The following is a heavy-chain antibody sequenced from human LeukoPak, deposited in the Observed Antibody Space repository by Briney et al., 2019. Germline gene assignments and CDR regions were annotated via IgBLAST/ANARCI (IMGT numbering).Heavy chain of an antibody. CDR1: GFTFSNYG. V-gene: IGHV3-48*01. J-gene: IGHJ4*02. Sequence: GGSLRPSCAGSGFTFSNYGMNWVRQAPGKGLEWVSYVSTSSTTIYYADSVKGRFTISRENAKNSLYLQMNSLRAEDTAVYYCARDFCSSFSRRYDSWGQGTLVTVSS. CDR3: ARDFCSSFSRRYDS. D-gene: IGHD2-2*01. CDR2: VSTSSTTI.